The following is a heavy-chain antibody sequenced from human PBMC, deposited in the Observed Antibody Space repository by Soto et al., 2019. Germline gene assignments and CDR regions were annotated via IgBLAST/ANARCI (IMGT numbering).Heavy chain of an antibody. V-gene: IGHV3-30-3*01. D-gene: IGHD4-17*01. CDR1: AFTFSSYA. CDR3: ARATTTVVTPIYFDY. Sequence: QVQLVESGGGVVQPGRSLRLSCAASAFTFSSYAMHWVRQAPGKGLEWVAVISYDGSNKYYADSVKGRFTISRDNSKNTLYLQMNSLRAEDTAVYYCARATTTVVTPIYFDYWGQGTLVTVSS. CDR2: ISYDGSNK. J-gene: IGHJ4*02.